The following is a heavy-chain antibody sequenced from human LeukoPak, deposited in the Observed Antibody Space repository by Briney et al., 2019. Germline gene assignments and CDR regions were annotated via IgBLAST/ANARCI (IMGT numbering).Heavy chain of an antibody. CDR1: GGSISSGDYY. CDR2: IYYSGST. CDR3: AKDIGEAAAGTGLVIDY. Sequence: SETLSLTCTVSGGSISSGDYYWSWIRQPPGKGLEWIGYIYYSGSTYYNPSLKSRVTISVDTSKNQFSLKLSSVTAADTAVYYCAKDIGEAAAGTGLVIDYWGQGTLVTVSS. D-gene: IGHD6-13*01. V-gene: IGHV4-30-4*08. J-gene: IGHJ4*02.